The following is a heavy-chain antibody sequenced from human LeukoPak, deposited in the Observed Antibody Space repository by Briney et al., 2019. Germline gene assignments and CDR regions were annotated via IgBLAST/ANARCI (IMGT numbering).Heavy chain of an antibody. CDR2: IYTSGGT. D-gene: IGHD3-10*01. J-gene: IGHJ6*03. Sequence: SETLSLTCTVSGGSISSYYWSWIRQPAGKGLEWIGRIYTSGGTNYNPSLKSRVTMSVDTSKNQFSLKLSSVTAADTAVYYCARVGFGELYYYYMDVWGKGTTVTASS. CDR1: GGSISSYY. V-gene: IGHV4-4*07. CDR3: ARVGFGELYYYYMDV.